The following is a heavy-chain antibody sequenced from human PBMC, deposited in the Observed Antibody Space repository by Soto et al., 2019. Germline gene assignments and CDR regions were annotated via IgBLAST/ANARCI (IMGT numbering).Heavy chain of an antibody. J-gene: IGHJ5*02. D-gene: IGHD3-10*01. Sequence: EVELLESGGGLVQPGGSLRLSCVVSGLNFRNYGMSWVRQAPGKGLEWVSVITNSGGTTYYADSVKGRFTISRDNFRNTVELQMNSLGAEDTARYYCVNLNFTARTGGSGNYVSFDPWGQGTQVTVSS. V-gene: IGHV3-23*01. CDR1: GLNFRNYG. CDR2: ITNSGGTT. CDR3: VNLNFTARTGGSGNYVSFDP.